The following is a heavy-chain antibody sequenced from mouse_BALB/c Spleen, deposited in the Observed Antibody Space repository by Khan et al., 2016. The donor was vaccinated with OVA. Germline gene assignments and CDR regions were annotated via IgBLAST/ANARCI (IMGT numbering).Heavy chain of an antibody. CDR2: IRLKSDNYAT. J-gene: IGHJ4*01. V-gene: IGHV6-3*01. CDR1: GFTFSSYW. D-gene: IGHD3-3*01. Sequence: EVQLQESGGGLVQPGGSMKLSCVASGFTFSSYWMSWVRQSPEKGLEWVAEIRLKSDNYATHYAESVKGKFTISRDDSKSRLYLQMNSLRAKDTGIDYCTARAYAIDYLGQGTSVTVSS. CDR3: TARAYAIDY.